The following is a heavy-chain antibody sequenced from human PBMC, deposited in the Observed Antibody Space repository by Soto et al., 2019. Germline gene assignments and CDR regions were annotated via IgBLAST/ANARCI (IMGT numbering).Heavy chain of an antibody. D-gene: IGHD5-12*01. CDR3: AREGNLGRWLQPLDY. J-gene: IGHJ4*02. V-gene: IGHV4-59*01. Sequence: QVQLQVSGPGLVKPSETLSLTCTVSGDSISAYSWSWVRQPPGKGLEWIGNIHYNGNTKYNPSLKSRVTMSLDTSKIQFSLSLISVTAADTAKYVCAREGNLGRWLQPLDYWGQGTLVTVSS. CDR1: GDSISAYS. CDR2: IHYNGNT.